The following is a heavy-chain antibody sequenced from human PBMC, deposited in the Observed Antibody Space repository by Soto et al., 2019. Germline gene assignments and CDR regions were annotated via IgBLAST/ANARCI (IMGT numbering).Heavy chain of an antibody. J-gene: IGHJ6*03. CDR1: GFTFNNAW. CDR2: IKSKADGGTI. CDR3: TTRNSPHCSGGSCYSGYYYYFYMDV. V-gene: IGHV3-15*01. D-gene: IGHD2-15*01. Sequence: GGSLRLSCAASGFTFNNAWMSWVRQAPGKGLEWVGRIKSKADGGTIDYAPPVKGRFTISRDDSKDTLYLQMNSLKTEDTAVYYCTTRNSPHCSGGSCYSGYYYYFYMDVWGKGTTVTVSS.